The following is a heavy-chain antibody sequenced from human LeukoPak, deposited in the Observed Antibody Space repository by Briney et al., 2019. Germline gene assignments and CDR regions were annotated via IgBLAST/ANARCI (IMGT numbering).Heavy chain of an antibody. Sequence: SVKVSCKASGGTFSSYAISWVRQAPGQGLEWMGGIIPIFGTANYAQKFQGRVTITADESTSTAYMELSSLRSEDTAVYYCARVNCSSTSCYTPYYYMDVWGKGTTVTVSS. CDR2: IIPIFGTA. CDR3: ARVNCSSTSCYTPYYYMDV. J-gene: IGHJ6*03. V-gene: IGHV1-69*01. CDR1: GGTFSSYA. D-gene: IGHD2-2*02.